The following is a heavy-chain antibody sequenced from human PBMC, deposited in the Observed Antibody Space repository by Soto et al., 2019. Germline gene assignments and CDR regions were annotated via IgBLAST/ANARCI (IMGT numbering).Heavy chain of an antibody. D-gene: IGHD1-7*01. CDR2: MSGSSSTT. J-gene: IGHJ4*02. Sequence: GGSLRLSCAASGFTFSSYAMSWVRQAPGKGLEWVSSMSGSSSTTYYADSVRGRFTISRDRSKNTLYLQMSSLRAEDTALYYCAKNQERELPRVIDFWGQGTLVTVSS. V-gene: IGHV3-23*01. CDR3: AKNQERELPRVIDF. CDR1: GFTFSSYA.